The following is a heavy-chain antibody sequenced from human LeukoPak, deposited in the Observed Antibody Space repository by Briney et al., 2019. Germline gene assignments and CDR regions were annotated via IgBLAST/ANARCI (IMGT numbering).Heavy chain of an antibody. CDR3: GRETAMAAAGRGYNYYGMDV. J-gene: IGHJ6*02. Sequence: PGGSLRLSCAASGFTFSSYWMYWDRQAPGKGLVWVSRIHGDGGSTSYADSMEGRFTISRDNAKNTLYLQMNSLRVEDTAVYYCGRETAMAAAGRGYNYYGMDVWGQGTTVTVSS. CDR2: IHGDGGST. D-gene: IGHD6-13*01. CDR1: GFTFSSYW. V-gene: IGHV3-74*01.